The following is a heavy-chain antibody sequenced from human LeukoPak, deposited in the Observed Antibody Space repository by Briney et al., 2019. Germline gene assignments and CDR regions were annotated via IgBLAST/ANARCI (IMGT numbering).Heavy chain of an antibody. J-gene: IGHJ4*02. V-gene: IGHV3-30-3*01. CDR1: GFTFSSYA. CDR3: ARGAYSYGYFFDY. CDR2: ISYDGSNK. D-gene: IGHD5-18*01. Sequence: SGRSLRLSCAASGFTFSSYATHWVRQAPGKGLEWVAVISYDGSNKYYADSVKGRFTISRDNSKNTLYLQMNSLRAEDTAVYYCARGAYSYGYFFDYWGQGTLVTVSS.